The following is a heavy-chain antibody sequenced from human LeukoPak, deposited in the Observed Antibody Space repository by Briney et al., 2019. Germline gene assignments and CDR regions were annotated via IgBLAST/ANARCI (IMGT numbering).Heavy chain of an antibody. J-gene: IGHJ4*02. CDR2: ISYDGNNE. D-gene: IGHD5-18*01. Sequence: GSLRLSCAASGFPFSSYAMHWVRQAPGKGLDWLTVISYDGNNEYYAASVKGRFTISRDDSKNTLFLQMNSLRAEDTAVYYCARGDVDTAMVFDYWGQGTLVTVSS. CDR1: GFPFSSYA. CDR3: ARGDVDTAMVFDY. V-gene: IGHV3-30*04.